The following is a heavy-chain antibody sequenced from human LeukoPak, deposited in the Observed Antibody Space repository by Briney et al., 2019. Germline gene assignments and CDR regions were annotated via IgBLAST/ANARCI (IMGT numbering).Heavy chain of an antibody. CDR2: ISSSSSCI. CDR1: GFTFSSYS. D-gene: IGHD2-15*01. V-gene: IGHV3-21*01. CDR3: ARSPQLDIVVVVTATDY. Sequence: GGSLRLSCAASGFTFSSYSMNWVRQAPGKGLEWVSSISSSSSCIYYADSVKGRFTISRDNAKNSLYLQMNSLRAEDTAVYYCARSPQLDIVVVVTATDYWGQGTLVTVSS. J-gene: IGHJ4*02.